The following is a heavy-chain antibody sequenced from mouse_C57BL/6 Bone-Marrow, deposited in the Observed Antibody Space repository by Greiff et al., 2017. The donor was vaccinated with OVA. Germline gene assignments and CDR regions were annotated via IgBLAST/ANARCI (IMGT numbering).Heavy chain of an antibody. Sequence: QVQLQQSGPELVKPGASVKISCKASGYAFSSSWMNWVKQRPGKGLEWIGRIYPGDGDTNYNGKFKGKATLTADKSSSTAYMQLSSLTSEDSAVYFCVAYDYGGYSYAMDCWGQGTSVTVSS. J-gene: IGHJ4*01. CDR3: VAYDYGGYSYAMDC. CDR2: IYPGDGDT. V-gene: IGHV1-82*01. D-gene: IGHD2-4*01. CDR1: GYAFSSSW.